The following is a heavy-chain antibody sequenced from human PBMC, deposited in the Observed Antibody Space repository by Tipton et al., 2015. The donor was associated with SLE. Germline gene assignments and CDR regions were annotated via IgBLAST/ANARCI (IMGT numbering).Heavy chain of an antibody. J-gene: IGHJ4*02. Sequence: GSLRLSCAASGFTLNNDWMHWVRQAPGKGLVWVSRIKPDGRTINYADSVEGRFSIYRDNAKSTLFLEMNSLTVDDTGVYYCASLSAPSDYWGQGTLVIVSS. CDR1: GFTLNNDW. V-gene: IGHV3-74*01. CDR3: ASLSAPSDY. CDR2: IKPDGRTI.